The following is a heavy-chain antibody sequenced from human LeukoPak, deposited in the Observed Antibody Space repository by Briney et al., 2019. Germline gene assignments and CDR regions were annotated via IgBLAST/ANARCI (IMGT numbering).Heavy chain of an antibody. CDR3: ARDRWAAAGLVDY. CDR1: SYTFISYG. Sequence: ASVKVSCKASSYTFISYGICWVRQARGQGLEWMGWNSAYNGNTNYARKLQGRVTMTTDTSTSTAYMELRSLRSDDTAVYYCARDRWAAAGLVDYWGQGTLVTVSS. CDR2: NSAYNGNT. D-gene: IGHD6-13*01. J-gene: IGHJ4*02. V-gene: IGHV1-18*01.